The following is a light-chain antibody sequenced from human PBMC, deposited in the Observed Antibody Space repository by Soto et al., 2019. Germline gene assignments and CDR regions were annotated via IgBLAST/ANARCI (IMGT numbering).Light chain of an antibody. CDR1: QSVRSN. CDR2: GAS. J-gene: IGKJ2*01. CDR3: QQYNNWPYT. V-gene: IGKV3-15*01. Sequence: EIVLTQSPATLSLSPGERATFSCRASQSVRSNLAWYQHKPGQAPRLLIYGASTRATGIPARFSGSGSGTEFTLTISSLQSEDFAVYYCQQYNNWPYTFGQGTKLEIK.